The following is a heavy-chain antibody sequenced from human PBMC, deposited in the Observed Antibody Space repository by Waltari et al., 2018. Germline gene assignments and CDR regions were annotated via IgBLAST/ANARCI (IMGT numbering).Heavy chain of an antibody. J-gene: IGHJ5*02. Sequence: QVQLVQSGAEVKKPGASVKVSCKASGYTFTGYYMHWVRQAPGQGLGWMGRINPNSGGTNDAQTFQGRVTGTMEPCISTAYMERGKRRSDDTAEYDCASYLSGGYSSWFYPWGQGTLVTVSS. V-gene: IGHV1-2*01. CDR2: INPNSGGT. CDR1: GYTFTGYY. CDR3: ASYLSGGYSSWFYP. D-gene: IGHD1-26*01.